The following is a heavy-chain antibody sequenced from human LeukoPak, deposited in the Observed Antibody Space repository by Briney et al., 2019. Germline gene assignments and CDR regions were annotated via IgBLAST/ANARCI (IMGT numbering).Heavy chain of an antibody. CDR3: AKRIQSAMAMGY. J-gene: IGHJ4*02. D-gene: IGHD5-18*01. CDR1: GFTFSNYA. CDR2: ISGSGGST. V-gene: IGHV3-23*01. Sequence: PGESLRLSCAASGFTFSNYALSWVRQAPGKGLEWVSDISGSGGSTYYADSVKGRFTISRDNSKNTMYLQMNSLRAEDTAVYYCAKRIQSAMAMGYWGQGTLVTVSS.